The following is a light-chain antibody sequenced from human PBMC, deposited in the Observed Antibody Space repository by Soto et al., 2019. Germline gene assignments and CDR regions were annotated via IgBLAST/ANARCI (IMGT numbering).Light chain of an antibody. J-gene: IGKJ1*01. Sequence: EIVMTQSPATLSVSPGESATLSCRASQSVSNNLAWYQQKPGQAPRLLIYGASTRATGIPARFTGSGSGTEFTLTISSLQFDDSAVYYCQQYNNWWTFGQGTKVDIK. CDR2: GAS. V-gene: IGKV3-15*01. CDR1: QSVSNN. CDR3: QQYNNWWT.